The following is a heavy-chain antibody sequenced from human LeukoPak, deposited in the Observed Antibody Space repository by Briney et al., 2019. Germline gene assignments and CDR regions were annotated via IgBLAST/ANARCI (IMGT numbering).Heavy chain of an antibody. V-gene: IGHV3-53*01. J-gene: IGHJ2*01. D-gene: IGHD2-2*01. CDR3: ARARSDNVVAAAFFSDRYFDL. CDR2: IYNDGTT. CDR1: EFTVVNTY. Sequence: GGSLRLSCAASEFTVVNTYMGWVRQAPGKGLEWVSVIYNDGTTYYADSVKGRFTIPRDFSKNTLFLQMSSLRAEDTAMYYCARARSDNVVAAAFFSDRYFDLWGRGTLVTVSS.